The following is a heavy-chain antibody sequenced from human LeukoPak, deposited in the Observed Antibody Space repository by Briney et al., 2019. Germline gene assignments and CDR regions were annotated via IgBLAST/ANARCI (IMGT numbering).Heavy chain of an antibody. J-gene: IGHJ4*02. CDR3: AKETRGSYSDY. CDR2: IRYDGTSK. Sequence: GGSLRLSCAASGFTFSSSGMHGVRQAPGKGLEWVAFIRYDGTSKYYADSVKGRFTISRDNSKNTVYLQMNSLRAEDTAVYYCAKETRGSYSDYWGQGTLVTVSS. D-gene: IGHD1-26*01. CDR1: GFTFSSSG. V-gene: IGHV3-30*02.